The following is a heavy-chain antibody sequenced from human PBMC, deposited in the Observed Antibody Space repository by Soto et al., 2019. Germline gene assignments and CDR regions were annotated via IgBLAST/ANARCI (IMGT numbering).Heavy chain of an antibody. D-gene: IGHD1-1*01. CDR1: GDSMTSGGYY. J-gene: IGHJ4*02. CDR3: SRGARRPRDVTTYFHF. V-gene: IGHV4-31*03. Sequence: SETLSLTCSVSGDSMTSGGYYWSWVRHHPGKGLEWVGSIYYTGDTYFNPSLKSRITVSMDTSKNEFSLKLTSVTSADTAVYFCSRGARRPRDVTTYFHFWGQGTLVTVSS. CDR2: IYYTGDT.